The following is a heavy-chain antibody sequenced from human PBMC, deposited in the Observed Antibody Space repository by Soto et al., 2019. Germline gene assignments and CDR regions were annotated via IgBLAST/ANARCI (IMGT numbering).Heavy chain of an antibody. Sequence: PSETLSLTCTVSGGSISSGDYYWSWIRQPPGKGLEWIGYIYYSGSTYYNPSLKSRVTISVDTSKNQFSLKLSSVTAADTAVYYCARTEAREGVDYWGQGTLVTVSS. CDR3: ARTEAREGVDY. J-gene: IGHJ4*02. V-gene: IGHV4-30-4*01. CDR2: IYYSGST. CDR1: GGSISSGDYY.